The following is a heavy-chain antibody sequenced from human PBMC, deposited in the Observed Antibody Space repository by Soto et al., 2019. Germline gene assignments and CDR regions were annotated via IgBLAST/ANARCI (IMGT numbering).Heavy chain of an antibody. CDR2: ISGSGGST. CDR3: AKPNLYCSSTSCYGY. Sequence: GGSLRLSCAASGFTFSNYAMSWVRQPQGKGLEWVSAISGSGGSTYYADSLMGRFTIYRDNSKNTLYLQMNSLRAEDTAVYYCAKPNLYCSSTSCYGYWGQGTLVTVSS. CDR1: GFTFSNYA. J-gene: IGHJ4*02. D-gene: IGHD2-2*01. V-gene: IGHV3-23*01.